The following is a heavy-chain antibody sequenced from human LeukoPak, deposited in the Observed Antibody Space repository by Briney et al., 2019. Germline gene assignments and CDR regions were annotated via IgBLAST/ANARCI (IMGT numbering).Heavy chain of an antibody. V-gene: IGHV1-69*05. Sequence: ASVKVSCKASGGTFSSYAISWVRQAPGQGLEWMGGIIPIFGTANYAQKFQDRVTMTTDTSTRTAYMEVRSLRSDDTAVYFCARDRFRGSTGNHFAYWGQGTLVTVSS. CDR2: IIPIFGTA. CDR1: GGTFSSYA. CDR3: ARDRFRGSTGNHFAY. J-gene: IGHJ4*02. D-gene: IGHD1-26*01.